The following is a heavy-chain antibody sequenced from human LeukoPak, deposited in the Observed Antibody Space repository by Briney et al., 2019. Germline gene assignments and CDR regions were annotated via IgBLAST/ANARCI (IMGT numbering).Heavy chain of an antibody. CDR2: ISNSGSYT. Sequence: GGSLRLSCAASGFTFSDEYMSWIRQAPGKGLEWVSYISNSGSYTNYADSVKGRFTISRDNAKKSLYLQMNRLRAEDTAFYYCARGYCTSTSCYFNWFDPWGQGTLVTVSS. J-gene: IGHJ5*02. CDR3: ARGYCTSTSCYFNWFDP. CDR1: GFTFSDEY. D-gene: IGHD2-2*01. V-gene: IGHV3-11*05.